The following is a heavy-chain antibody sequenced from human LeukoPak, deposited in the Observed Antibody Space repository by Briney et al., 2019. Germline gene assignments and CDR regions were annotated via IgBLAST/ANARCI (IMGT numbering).Heavy chain of an antibody. V-gene: IGHV4-59*03. Sequence: SETLSLTCTVSGGSISTYYWSWIRQPPGKGLEWIGYVYYSGSTNYSPSLKSRVTLSLDKSKNQFSLNLYSVTAADTAVYYCLYGGNSGDWVYWGQGTLVTVSS. D-gene: IGHD4-23*01. J-gene: IGHJ4*02. CDR1: GGSISTYY. CDR3: LYGGNSGDWVY. CDR2: VYYSGST.